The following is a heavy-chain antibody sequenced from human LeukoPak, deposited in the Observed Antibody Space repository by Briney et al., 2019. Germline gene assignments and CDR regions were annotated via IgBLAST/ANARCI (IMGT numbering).Heavy chain of an antibody. CDR3: ARLLTTAIKWAWYFDL. J-gene: IGHJ2*01. V-gene: IGHV3-66*04. CDR2: LYSEGNT. CDR1: GFTVSNNY. Sequence: GGSLRLSCATSGFTVSNNYMSWVRQAPGRGLEWVSVLYSEGNTYYPDSAKGRFTISRDNSKNVLYLQMNSLRADDTAVYYCARLLTTAIKWAWYFDLWGRGTLVTVSS. D-gene: IGHD4-17*01.